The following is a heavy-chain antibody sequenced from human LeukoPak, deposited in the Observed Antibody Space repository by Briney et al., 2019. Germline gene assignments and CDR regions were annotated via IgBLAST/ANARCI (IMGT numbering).Heavy chain of an antibody. CDR1: GGSISSYY. CDR2: IYYSGST. CDR3: ARAAAAAPAEYFQH. V-gene: IGHV4-59*01. J-gene: IGHJ1*01. D-gene: IGHD6-13*01. Sequence: SETLSLTCTVSGGSISSYYWSWIRQPPGKGLEWIGYIYYSGSTNYNPSLKSRITISVDTSKNQFSLKLSSVTAADTAVYYCARAAAAAPAEYFQHWGQGTLVTVSS.